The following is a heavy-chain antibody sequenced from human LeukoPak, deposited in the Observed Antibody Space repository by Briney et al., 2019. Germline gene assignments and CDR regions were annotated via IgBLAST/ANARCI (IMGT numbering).Heavy chain of an antibody. V-gene: IGHV1-8*01. CDR2: MNLNSGNT. CDR1: GYTFTSYD. CDR3: ARWSPSKRRGRGMDV. Sequence: ASVKVSCKASGYTFTSYDINWVRQATGQGLEWMGWMNLNSGNTGYAQKFQGRVTMTRNTSTSTAYMELSSLRSEDTAVYYCARWSPSKRRGRGMDVWGQGTTVTVSS. J-gene: IGHJ6*02. D-gene: IGHD2-2*01.